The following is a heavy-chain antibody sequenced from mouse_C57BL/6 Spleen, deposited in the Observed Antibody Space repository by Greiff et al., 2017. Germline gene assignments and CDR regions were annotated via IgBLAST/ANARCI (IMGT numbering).Heavy chain of an antibody. Sequence: VQLQQPGAELVKPGASVKLSCKASGYTFTSYWMHWVKQRPGRGLEWIGRIDPNSGGTKYNEKFKSKATLTVDKPSSTAYMQLSSLTSEDSAVYYCARDPNYYGSSYYAMDYWGQGTSVTVSS. D-gene: IGHD1-1*01. CDR1: GYTFTSYW. V-gene: IGHV1-72*01. CDR3: ARDPNYYGSSYYAMDY. CDR2: IDPNSGGT. J-gene: IGHJ4*01.